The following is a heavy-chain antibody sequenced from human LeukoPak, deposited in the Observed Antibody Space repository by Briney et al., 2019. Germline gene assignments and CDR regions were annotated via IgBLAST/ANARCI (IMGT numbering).Heavy chain of an antibody. V-gene: IGHV3-7*01. Sequence: GGSLRLSCAASGFTFSSHWMTWGRQAPGKGLEWVANIRQDGSEKYYVDSVKGRFTISRDNAKNSLYLQVNSLRVEDTAVYFCMRQNRAYFGHWGQGTLVTVSS. CDR2: IRQDGSEK. D-gene: IGHD2-21*01. J-gene: IGHJ1*01. CDR3: MRQNRAYFGH. CDR1: GFTFSSHW.